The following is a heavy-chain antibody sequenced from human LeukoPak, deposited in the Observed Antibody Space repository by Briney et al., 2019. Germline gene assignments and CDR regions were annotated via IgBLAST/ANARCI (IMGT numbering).Heavy chain of an antibody. CDR2: IRSTANGYAT. J-gene: IGHJ4*02. D-gene: IGHD3-10*01. CDR3: TGNYYGSGSYADFDY. Sequence: RGSLRLSCAASGFTFSSYSMNWVRQVSGKGLEWVGRIRSTANGYATAYAASVKGRFTISRDDSKNTAYLQMDSLKTEDTAVYYCTGNYYGSGSYADFDYWGQGTLVTVSS. CDR1: GFTFSSYS. V-gene: IGHV3-73*01.